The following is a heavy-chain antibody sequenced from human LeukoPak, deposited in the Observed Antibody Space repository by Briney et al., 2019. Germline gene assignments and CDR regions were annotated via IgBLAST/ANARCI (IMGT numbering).Heavy chain of an antibody. CDR2: ITPNSGGA. CDR3: ARDTKGMVAGTTRAPKYSFDY. J-gene: IGHJ4*02. V-gene: IGHV1-2*02. Sequence: ASVTVSCKPSVYTSIDYYIHWVRQAPGRGLEWVGWITPNSGGAHYAQNFRGGVTPTRDTPISTAYLELSSLRSDDTAVSYFARDTKGMVAGTTRAPKYSFDYWGQGTLVAVSS. CDR1: VYTSIDYY. D-gene: IGHD6-19*01.